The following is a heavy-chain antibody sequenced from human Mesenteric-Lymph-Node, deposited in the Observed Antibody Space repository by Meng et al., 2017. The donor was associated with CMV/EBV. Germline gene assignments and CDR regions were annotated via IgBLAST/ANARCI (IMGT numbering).Heavy chain of an antibody. J-gene: IGHJ4*02. Sequence: GGSLRLSCAASGFTFSSYWMHWVRQAPGKGLVWVSRIDSDGSSTSYADSVKGRFTISRDNAKNTLYLQMNSLRAEDTAVYYCAKPVSHYYFDDWGQGTLVTVSS. CDR1: GFTFSSYW. V-gene: IGHV3-74*01. D-gene: IGHD1-14*01. CDR3: AKPVSHYYFDD. CDR2: IDSDGSST.